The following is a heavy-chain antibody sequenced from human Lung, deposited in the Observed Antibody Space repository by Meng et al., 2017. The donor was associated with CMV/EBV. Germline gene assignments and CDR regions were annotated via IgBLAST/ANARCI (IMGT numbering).Heavy chain of an antibody. J-gene: IGHJ4*02. CDR3: ARDGVRSSSWVPDY. V-gene: IGHV3-33*07. CDR1: GFNLSRPG. Sequence: AAGFNLSRPGKALGRQAPGKGVEGVGLIWFDGSNKYYADSVKGRFIISRDNSKNTLYLQMNSLRAEDTALYYCARDGVRSSSWVPDYWGQGSLVTVSS. D-gene: IGHD6-13*01. CDR2: IWFDGSNK.